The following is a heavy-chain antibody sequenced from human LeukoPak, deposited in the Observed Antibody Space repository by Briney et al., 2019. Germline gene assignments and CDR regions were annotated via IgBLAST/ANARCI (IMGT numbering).Heavy chain of an antibody. J-gene: IGHJ6*03. Sequence: SVKVSCEASGGTFSSYAISWGRQAPGQGLEWMGGIIPIFGTANYAQKFQGRVTITTDESTSTAYMELSSLRSEDTAVYYCASASGAVEMATISAYYYYYMDVWGKGTTVTVSS. CDR2: IIPIFGTA. CDR1: GGTFSSYA. V-gene: IGHV1-69*05. D-gene: IGHD5-24*01. CDR3: ASASGAVEMATISAYYYYYMDV.